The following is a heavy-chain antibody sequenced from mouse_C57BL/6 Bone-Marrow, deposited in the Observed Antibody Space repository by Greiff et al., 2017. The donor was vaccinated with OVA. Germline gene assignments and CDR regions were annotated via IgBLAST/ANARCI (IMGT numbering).Heavy chain of an antibody. Sequence: VQLQQSGAELVRPGASVTLSCKASGYTFTDYEMHWVKQTPVHGLEWIGAIDPETGGTDYNQKFKGKAILTAAKSSSTAYMELRSLTSEDSAVYYCTRSYSNYGDFDYWGQGTTLTVSS. V-gene: IGHV1-15*01. CDR1: GYTFTDYE. D-gene: IGHD2-5*01. CDR3: TRSYSNYGDFDY. CDR2: IDPETGGT. J-gene: IGHJ2*01.